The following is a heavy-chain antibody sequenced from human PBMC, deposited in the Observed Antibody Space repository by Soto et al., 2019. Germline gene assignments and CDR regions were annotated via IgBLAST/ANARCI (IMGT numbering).Heavy chain of an antibody. J-gene: IGHJ4*02. CDR2: ITDSGAAS. V-gene: IGHV3-23*01. Sequence: GGSLTLSCTASGFTFNNYAMSWVRQAPGKGLEWVSAITDSGAASHYADSVKGRFTVSRDNSKNTLYLQMNSLRADDTAVYYCARDLSVVFDYWGQGTLVTVSS. CDR1: GFTFNNYA. CDR3: ARDLSVVFDY. D-gene: IGHD2-15*01.